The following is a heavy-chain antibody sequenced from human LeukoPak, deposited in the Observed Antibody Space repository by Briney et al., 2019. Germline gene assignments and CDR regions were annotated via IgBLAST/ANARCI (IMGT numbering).Heavy chain of an antibody. CDR1: GFTFSSYA. V-gene: IGHV3-30*04. CDR3: AREDYGDPVGFDP. CDR2: ISYDGSNK. D-gene: IGHD4-17*01. Sequence: GGSLRLSCAASGFTFSSYAMHWVRQAPGKGPEWVAVISYDGSNKYYADSVKGRFTISRDNSKNTLYLQMNSLRAEDTAVYYCAREDYGDPVGFDPWGQGTLVTVSA. J-gene: IGHJ5*02.